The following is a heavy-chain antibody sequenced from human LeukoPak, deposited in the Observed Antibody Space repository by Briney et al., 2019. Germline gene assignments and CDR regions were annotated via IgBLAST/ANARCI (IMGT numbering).Heavy chain of an antibody. CDR2: SDYSGST. D-gene: IGHD6-6*01. Sequence: SETLSLTCTFSGASIRSRSYYWAWIRQSPGKGPEWIGSSDYSGSTNYNLSLKSRVTMSVDTSTNQFSLRLSSVTAADTAVYYCATTMTARPHDAFDIWGQGTMVAVP. V-gene: IGHV4-39*01. J-gene: IGHJ3*02. CDR1: GASIRSRSYY. CDR3: ATTMTARPHDAFDI.